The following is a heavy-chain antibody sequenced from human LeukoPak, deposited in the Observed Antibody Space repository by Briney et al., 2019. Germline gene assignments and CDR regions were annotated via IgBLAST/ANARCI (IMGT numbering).Heavy chain of an antibody. CDR1: GGSISGYS. V-gene: IGHV4-59*01. CDR2: IYYSGST. D-gene: IGHD2-21*02. CDR3: ARERCSSGDCNFDY. J-gene: IGHJ4*02. Sequence: PSETLSLTCTVSGGSISGYSWSWIRQPPGKGLEWIGYIYYSGSTNHNPSLKSRVTISVDTSKNQFSLKLSTVTTADTAVYYCARERCSSGDCNFDYWGQGTLVTVSS.